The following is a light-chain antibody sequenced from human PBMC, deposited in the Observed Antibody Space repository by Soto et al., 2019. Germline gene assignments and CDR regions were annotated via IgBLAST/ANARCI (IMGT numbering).Light chain of an antibody. CDR3: LLYFSPDRYT. CDR1: QSVTSSH. J-gene: IGKJ2*01. Sequence: EIVLTQTPGTLSLSPGERATLSCRASQSVTSSHLAWYQQKPGQAPRLLIYGASTRATGIPDRFSGSGSDTDFSRTIRRLDPEDLAMYYCLLYFSPDRYTFGPGTKVQIK. V-gene: IGKV3-20*01. CDR2: GAS.